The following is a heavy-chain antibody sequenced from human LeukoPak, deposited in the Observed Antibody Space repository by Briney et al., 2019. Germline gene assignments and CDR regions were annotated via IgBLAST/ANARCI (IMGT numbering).Heavy chain of an antibody. V-gene: IGHV4-34*01. Sequence: PSETLSLSCAVYGGSFSGYYWSWIRQPPGKGLEWIGEINHSGSTNYNPSLKSRVTISADTSKNQFSLMLSSVTAADTAVYYCTRDSSGYDWFYDYWGQGTLVTVSS. CDR3: TRDSSGYDWFYDY. CDR2: INHSGST. D-gene: IGHD5-12*01. J-gene: IGHJ4*02. CDR1: GGSFSGYY.